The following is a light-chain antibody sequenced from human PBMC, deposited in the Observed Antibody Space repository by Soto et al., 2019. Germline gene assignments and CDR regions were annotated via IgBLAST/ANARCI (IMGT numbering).Light chain of an antibody. CDR2: AAS. J-gene: IGKJ1*01. CDR3: QKYNSAPQT. Sequence: DIQMTQSPPSLSASVVDRVTITCRASQGIIDYLAWYQQKPGKAPTLLIYAASTVASGVPSRFSGGGSGTDFTLTISSLQPEDVATYYCQKYNSAPQTFGPGTKVEIK. CDR1: QGIIDY. V-gene: IGKV1-27*01.